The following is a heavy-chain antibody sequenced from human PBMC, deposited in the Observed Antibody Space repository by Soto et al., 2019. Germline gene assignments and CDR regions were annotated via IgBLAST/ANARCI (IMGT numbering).Heavy chain of an antibody. V-gene: IGHV1-69*01. J-gene: IGHJ6*02. CDR2: IIPIFGTA. CDR3: ARGFLEGGPSRLYGMDV. D-gene: IGHD3-3*01. Sequence: QVQLVQSGAEVKKPGSSVKVSCKASGGTFSSYAISWVRQAPGQGLEWMGGIIPIFGTANYAQKFQGRVTITADESTSTAYRELSSLRSEDTAVYYCARGFLEGGPSRLYGMDVWGQGTTVTVSS. CDR1: GGTFSSYA.